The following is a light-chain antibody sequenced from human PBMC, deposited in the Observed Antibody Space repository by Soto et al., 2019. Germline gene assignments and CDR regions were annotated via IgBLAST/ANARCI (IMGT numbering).Light chain of an antibody. V-gene: IGKV3-11*01. CDR3: QQRNTWPPIT. CDR2: DAS. CDR1: QSVRTY. J-gene: IGKJ5*01. Sequence: EILLTQSPVTLSLSPGERATLSCRASQSVRTYLAWYQVKPGQAPRLLIYDASSRASGVPARFSGSGSGTDFTLTISSLEPEDFALYYCQQRNTWPPITFGQGTRLEIK.